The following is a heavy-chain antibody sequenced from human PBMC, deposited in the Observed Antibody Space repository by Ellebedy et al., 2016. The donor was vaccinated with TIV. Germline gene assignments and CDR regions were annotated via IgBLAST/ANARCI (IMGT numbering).Heavy chain of an antibody. D-gene: IGHD2-2*01. CDR1: GFTFSSYG. V-gene: IGHV3-30*18. Sequence: GGSLRLSXAASGFTFSSYGMHWVRQAPGKGLEWVAVISYDGSNKYYADSVKGRFTISRDNSKNTLYLQMNSLRAEDTAVYYCAKDIVVVPTVVGAFDIWGQGTMVTVSS. J-gene: IGHJ3*02. CDR3: AKDIVVVPTVVGAFDI. CDR2: ISYDGSNK.